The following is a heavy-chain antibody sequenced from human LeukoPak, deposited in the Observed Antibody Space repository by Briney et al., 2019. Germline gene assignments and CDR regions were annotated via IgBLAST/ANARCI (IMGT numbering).Heavy chain of an antibody. Sequence: QPGGSLRLSCAASGFTFSTYWMHWVRQAPGKGLVWVSRLNSDGSNTGYADSVKGRFTISRDNAKNTLYLQMNSLRAEDTAVYYCARGKVGTAAFDNWGQGALVTVSS. CDR1: GFTFSTYW. D-gene: IGHD1-26*01. V-gene: IGHV3-74*01. CDR2: LNSDGSNT. J-gene: IGHJ4*02. CDR3: ARGKVGTAAFDN.